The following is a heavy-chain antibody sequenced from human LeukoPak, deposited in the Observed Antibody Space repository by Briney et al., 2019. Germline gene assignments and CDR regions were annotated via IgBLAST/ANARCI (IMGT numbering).Heavy chain of an antibody. Sequence: ASVKVSCKASGYTFTGYYMHWVRQAPGQGLEWMGWINPNSGGTNYAQKFQGRVTMTRDTSISTAYMELSRLRSDGTAVYYCARVARPYYDILTDTAPSSDYWGQGTLVTVSS. D-gene: IGHD3-9*01. CDR3: ARVARPYYDILTDTAPSSDY. CDR2: INPNSGGT. J-gene: IGHJ4*02. CDR1: GYTFTGYY. V-gene: IGHV1-2*02.